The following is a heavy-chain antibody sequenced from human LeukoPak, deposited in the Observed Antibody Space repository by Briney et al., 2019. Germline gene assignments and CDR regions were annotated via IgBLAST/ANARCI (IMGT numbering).Heavy chain of an antibody. V-gene: IGHV4-61*02. CDR3: AWGDSIGYPFDP. Sequence: SQTLSLTCTVSGGSISSGNYYWSWIRQPAGKGLEYIGRIYTTGGTSGSTYYNPSLKSRVTISVDTSKNQFSLKLSSVTAADTAVYYCAWGDSIGYPFDPWGQGTLVTVSS. D-gene: IGHD3-22*01. CDR2: IYTTGGTSGST. CDR1: GGSISSGNYY. J-gene: IGHJ5*02.